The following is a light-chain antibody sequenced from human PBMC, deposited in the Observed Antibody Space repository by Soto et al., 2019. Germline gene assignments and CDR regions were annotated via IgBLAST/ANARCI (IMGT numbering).Light chain of an antibody. CDR3: WLYAGRGV. J-gene: IGLJ1*01. CDR1: SSDVGGYNY. Sequence: QSALTQPRSVSGSPGQSVTISCTGTSSDVGGYNYVSWYQQHPGKAPKLMIYDVSKRPSGVPDRFSGSKSGNTASLTISGLQSEDEADYYSWLYAGRGVFGTGTKLTVL. V-gene: IGLV2-11*01. CDR2: DVS.